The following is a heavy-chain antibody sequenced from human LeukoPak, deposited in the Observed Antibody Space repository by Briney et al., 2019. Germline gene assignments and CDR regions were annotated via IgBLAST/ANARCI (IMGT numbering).Heavy chain of an antibody. V-gene: IGHV4-59*12. CDR1: GGSISSYY. D-gene: IGHD2-8*01. CDR3: ARTVMAIAYYYMDV. Sequence: PSETLSLTCTVSGGSISSYYWSWIRQPPGKGLEWIGYIYYSGSTNYNPSLKSRVTISVDTSKNQFSLKLSSVTAADTAVYYCARTVMAIAYYYMDVWGKGTTVTVSS. J-gene: IGHJ6*03. CDR2: IYYSGST.